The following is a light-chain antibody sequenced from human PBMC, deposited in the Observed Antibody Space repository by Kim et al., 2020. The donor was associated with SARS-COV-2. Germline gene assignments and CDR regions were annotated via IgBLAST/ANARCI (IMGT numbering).Light chain of an antibody. CDR3: QAWDSITVV. J-gene: IGLJ2*01. V-gene: IGLV3-1*01. Sequence: SYELTQPPSVSVSPGQTASITCSGDKVGDKYACWYQQKPGQSPVLVIYQDSKRPSGIPERFSGSNSGNTATLTISGTQAMDEADYYCQAWDSITVVFGGG. CDR1: KVGDKY. CDR2: QDS.